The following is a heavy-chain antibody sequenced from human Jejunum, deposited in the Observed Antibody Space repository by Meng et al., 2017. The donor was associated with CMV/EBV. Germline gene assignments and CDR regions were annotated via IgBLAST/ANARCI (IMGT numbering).Heavy chain of an antibody. CDR1: GAPVNSQY. D-gene: IGHD5-18*01. CDR2: IQINGDS. CDR3: ANTARLFPT. Sequence: QGQLQESGPGLVKPSETLSLTCTVTGAPVNSQYWSWIRQTPEKGLECIGYIQINGDSNYNPSLKGRGRMSLDTSKNQVSLELTSVTAADTAVYYCANTARLFPTWGQGILVTVSS. V-gene: IGHV4-59*02. J-gene: IGHJ5*02.